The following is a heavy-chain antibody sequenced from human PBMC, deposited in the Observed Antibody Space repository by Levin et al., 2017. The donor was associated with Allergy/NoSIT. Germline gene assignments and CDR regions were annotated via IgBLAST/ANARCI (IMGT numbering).Heavy chain of an antibody. CDR1: GFTFSDYD. J-gene: IGHJ4*02. Sequence: GGSLRLSCAASGFTFSDYDMSWVRQAPGKGLEWVSTIGGRSGSTYYAESAKGRFTISRDNSKSTVYLQMSGLRVEDTAIYYCAKDTEYHSSGWYADLDSWGQGTLVTVSS. D-gene: IGHD6-19*01. CDR2: IGGRSGST. CDR3: AKDTEYHSSGWYADLDS. V-gene: IGHV3-23*01.